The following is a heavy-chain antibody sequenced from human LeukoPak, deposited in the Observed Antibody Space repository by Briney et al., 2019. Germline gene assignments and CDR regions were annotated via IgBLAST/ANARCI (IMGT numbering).Heavy chain of an antibody. V-gene: IGHV3-9*01. Sequence: GRSLRLSCAASGFTFDDYAMHWVRQAPGKGLEWVSGISWNSGSIGYADSVKGRFTISRDNAKNSLYLQMNSLRAEDTALCYCAKDRSGYGDYANWFDPWGQGTLVTVSS. CDR1: GFTFDDYA. CDR2: ISWNSGSI. CDR3: AKDRSGYGDYANWFDP. D-gene: IGHD4-17*01. J-gene: IGHJ5*02.